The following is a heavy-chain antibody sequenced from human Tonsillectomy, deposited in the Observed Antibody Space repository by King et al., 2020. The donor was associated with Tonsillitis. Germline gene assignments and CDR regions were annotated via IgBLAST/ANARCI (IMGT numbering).Heavy chain of an antibody. J-gene: IGHJ6*03. V-gene: IGHV1-69*06. Sequence: VQLVESGAEVKKPGSSVKVSCEASGDTFSSFGFSWVRQAPGQGLEWMGGIIPVVGTPAHPQNLQGRVTIGADISTSTAYMGLSSLTSDDTAVYYCSGGQFESSGSVYYVRYYYMDVWGTGTTVIVS. D-gene: IGHD3-22*01. CDR2: IIPVVGTP. CDR1: GDTFSSFG. CDR3: SGGQFESSGSVYYVRYYYMDV.